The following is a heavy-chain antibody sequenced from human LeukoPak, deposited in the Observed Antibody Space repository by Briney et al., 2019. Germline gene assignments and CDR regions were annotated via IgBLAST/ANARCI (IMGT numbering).Heavy chain of an antibody. Sequence: PSETLSLTCTVSGGSISSYYWSWIRQPAGKGLEWIGRIYTSGSTNYNPSLKSRVTMSVDTSKNQFSLKLSSVTAADTAVYYCARDEVVVVPAAIEVDYYYYGMDVWGQGTTVTVSS. V-gene: IGHV4-4*07. CDR2: IYTSGST. CDR1: GGSISSYY. J-gene: IGHJ6*02. D-gene: IGHD2-2*02. CDR3: ARDEVVVVPAAIEVDYYYYGMDV.